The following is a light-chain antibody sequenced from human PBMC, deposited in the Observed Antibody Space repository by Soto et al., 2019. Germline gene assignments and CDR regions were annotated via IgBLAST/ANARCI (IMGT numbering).Light chain of an antibody. CDR1: QSISSSY. V-gene: IGKV3-20*01. Sequence: EIVLTQSPGTLSLSPGERATLSCRASQSISSSYLAWYQQKPGQAPRLLIYGASSRAVGIPDNFSGSGSGTDFTRTISRLEPEDFAVYYCQQYGTSPWTFGQGTKVEIK. J-gene: IGKJ1*01. CDR2: GAS. CDR3: QQYGTSPWT.